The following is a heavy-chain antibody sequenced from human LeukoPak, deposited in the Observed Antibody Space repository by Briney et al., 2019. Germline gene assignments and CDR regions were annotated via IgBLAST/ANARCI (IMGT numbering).Heavy chain of an antibody. CDR2: ISSSSSYI. J-gene: IGHJ4*02. Sequence: GGSLRLSCAASGFTISTYSMNWVRQAPGKGLEWVSSISSSSSYIYYADSVKGRFTISRDNAKNSLYLQMNSLRAEDTAVYYCARDWEGTGLSHFDYWGQGTLVTVSS. CDR3: ARDWEGTGLSHFDY. D-gene: IGHD1-26*01. CDR1: GFTISTYS. V-gene: IGHV3-21*01.